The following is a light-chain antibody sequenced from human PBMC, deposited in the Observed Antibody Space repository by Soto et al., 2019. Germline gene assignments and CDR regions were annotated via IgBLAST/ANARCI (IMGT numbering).Light chain of an antibody. J-gene: IGLJ2*01. Sequence: QSVPTQPPSASGSPGQSATISCTGTSSDVGGYNYVSWYQQYPGKAPKLMIYEVNKRPSGVPDRFSGSKSGNTASLTVSGLQAEDEAYYYCSSYAGSSTWVFGGGTKLTVL. CDR3: SSYAGSSTWV. V-gene: IGLV2-8*01. CDR2: EVN. CDR1: SSDVGGYNY.